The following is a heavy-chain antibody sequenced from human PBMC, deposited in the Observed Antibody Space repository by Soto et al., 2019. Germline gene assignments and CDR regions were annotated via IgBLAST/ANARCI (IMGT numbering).Heavy chain of an antibody. CDR2: ISSSSSYI. CDR1: GFTFSSYS. V-gene: IGHV3-21*01. CDR3: ARSGVADYDY. D-gene: IGHD2-15*01. Sequence: EVQLVESGGGLVKPGGSLRLSCAASGFTFSSYSMNWVRQAPGKGLEWVSSISSSSSYIYYADSVKGRFTISRDNAENSLYLQMNSLRAEDTAVYYCARSGVADYDYWGQGTLVTVSS. J-gene: IGHJ4*02.